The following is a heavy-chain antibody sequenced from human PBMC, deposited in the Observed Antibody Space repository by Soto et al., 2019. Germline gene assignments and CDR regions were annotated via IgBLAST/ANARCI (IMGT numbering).Heavy chain of an antibody. J-gene: IGHJ4*02. V-gene: IGHV4-61*01. D-gene: IGHD3-22*01. CDR2: IYYSGSA. Sequence: QVQLQESGPGLVKPSETLSLTCTVSGGSVSSGSYYWSWIRQPPGKGLEWIGYIYYSGSANYNLACESRVTISVDTSKNQFSLNLSCVTAADTAVYYCARAHDSSYYYFDYWGQGTLVTVSS. CDR3: ARAHDSSYYYFDY. CDR1: GGSVSSGSYY.